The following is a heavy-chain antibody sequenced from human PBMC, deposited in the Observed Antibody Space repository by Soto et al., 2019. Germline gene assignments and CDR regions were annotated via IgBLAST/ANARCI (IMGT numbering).Heavy chain of an antibody. V-gene: IGHV3-21*01. Sequence: GGSLRLSCAASGFTFSSYSMNWVRQAPGKGLEWVSSISSSSSYIYYADSVKGRFTISRDNANSLYLQMNSLRAEDTAVYYCARDPRYYYGSGPPNWFDPWGQGTLVTVSS. J-gene: IGHJ5*02. D-gene: IGHD3-10*01. CDR3: ARDPRYYYGSGPPNWFDP. CDR2: ISSSSSYI. CDR1: GFTFSSYS.